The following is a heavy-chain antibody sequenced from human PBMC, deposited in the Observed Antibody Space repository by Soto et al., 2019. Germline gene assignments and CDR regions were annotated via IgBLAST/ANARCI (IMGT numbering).Heavy chain of an antibody. CDR1: GFTFSTYA. CDR3: AKDLWGLELTPYPFEY. CDR2: ISGSGATT. D-gene: IGHD1-7*01. Sequence: GGSLRLSCAASGFTFSTYAMSWVRQAPGKGLEWVSSISGSGATTYHADSVKRRFSISRDNSKDTLYLQMNSLRAEDTAVYYCAKDLWGLELTPYPFEYWGQGALVTVSS. J-gene: IGHJ4*02. V-gene: IGHV3-23*01.